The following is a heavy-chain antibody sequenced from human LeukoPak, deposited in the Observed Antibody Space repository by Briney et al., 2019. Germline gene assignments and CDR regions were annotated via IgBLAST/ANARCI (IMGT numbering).Heavy chain of an antibody. J-gene: IGHJ3*02. CDR3: AREGRDDAFDI. Sequence: ASVKVSCKASGYTFTSYDINWVRQATGQGLEWMGWMNPNSGNTGYAQKFQGRVTITRNTSISTAYMELSSLRAEDTAVYYCAREGRDDAFDIWGQGTMVTVSS. V-gene: IGHV1-8*03. CDR2: MNPNSGNT. CDR1: GYTFTSYD.